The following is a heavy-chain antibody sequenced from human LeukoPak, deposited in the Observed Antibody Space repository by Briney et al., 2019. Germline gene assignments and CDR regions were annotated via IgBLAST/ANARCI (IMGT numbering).Heavy chain of an antibody. CDR3: ARTQYYYDSSGYSLYYYYYYMDV. V-gene: IGHV1-18*01. J-gene: IGHJ6*03. Sequence: ASVKVSCKASGYTFTSYGISWVRQAPGQGLEWMGWISAYNGNTNYAQKLQGRVTMTTDTSTSTAYMELRSLRSDDPAVYYCARTQYYYDSSGYSLYYYYYYMDVWGKGTTVTVSS. D-gene: IGHD3-22*01. CDR1: GYTFTSYG. CDR2: ISAYNGNT.